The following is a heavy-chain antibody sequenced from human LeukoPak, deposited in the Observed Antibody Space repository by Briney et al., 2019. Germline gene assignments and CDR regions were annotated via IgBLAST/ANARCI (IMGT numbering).Heavy chain of an antibody. J-gene: IGHJ3*02. Sequence: RASVKVSCKASGGTFSSYAISWVRQAPGQGLEWMGGIIPIFGTANYAQKFQGRVTITTDESTSTAYMELSSLRSEDTAVYYCAGGPVRWGPAATGMRHAFDIWGQGTMVTVSS. CDR3: AGGPVRWGPAATGMRHAFDI. D-gene: IGHD2-15*01. V-gene: IGHV1-69*05. CDR2: IIPIFGTA. CDR1: GGTFSSYA.